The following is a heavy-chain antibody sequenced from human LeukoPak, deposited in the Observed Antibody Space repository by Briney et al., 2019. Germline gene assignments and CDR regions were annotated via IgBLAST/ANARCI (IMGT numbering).Heavy chain of an antibody. CDR3: AKRPRGNYLDPFDY. CDR2: ISSSSSYT. Sequence: GGSLRLSCAASGFTFSNYYMSWIRQAPGKGLEWVSYISSSSSYTNYADSVKGRFTISRDNAKNSLYLQMNSLRAEDTAVYYCAKRPRGNYLDPFDYWGQGTLVTVSS. J-gene: IGHJ4*02. CDR1: GFTFSNYY. D-gene: IGHD3-10*01. V-gene: IGHV3-11*03.